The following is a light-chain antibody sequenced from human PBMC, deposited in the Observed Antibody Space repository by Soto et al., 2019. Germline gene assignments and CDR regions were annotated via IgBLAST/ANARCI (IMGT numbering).Light chain of an antibody. CDR2: GAS. Sequence: EIVMTQSPVTLSVSPGERVTLSCRASQSVSNNLAWYQQKSGQAPRLLIYGASTRVTGIPARFSGSGSGTEFTLTISSLQSDAFAIYYCQPYNNWPPVTFGQGTRLDIK. J-gene: IGKJ5*01. CDR1: QSVSNN. CDR3: QPYNNWPPVT. V-gene: IGKV3-15*01.